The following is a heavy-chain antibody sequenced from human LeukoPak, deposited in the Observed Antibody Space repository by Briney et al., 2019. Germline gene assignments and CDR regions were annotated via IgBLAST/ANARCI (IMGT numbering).Heavy chain of an antibody. CDR2: IYPGDSDT. CDR1: GYSFTTYW. Sequence: GESLKISRQGSGYSFTTYWIGWVRQMPGKGLEWMGIIYPGDSDTRYSPSFQGQVTISADKSISTAYLQWNSLKASDTAMYCCARRDGYGAYDIWGQGTMVTVSS. D-gene: IGHD5-24*01. CDR3: ARRDGYGAYDI. J-gene: IGHJ3*02. V-gene: IGHV5-51*01.